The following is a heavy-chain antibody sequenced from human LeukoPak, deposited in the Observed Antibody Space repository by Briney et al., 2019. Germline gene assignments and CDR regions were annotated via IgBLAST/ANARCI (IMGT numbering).Heavy chain of an antibody. J-gene: IGHJ4*02. D-gene: IGHD1-26*01. CDR3: VRDREGSPPFHS. CDR1: GFTFSSYW. Sequence: GGSLRLSCAASGFTFSSYWMHWVRHAPGKGLVWVSCIDFDGSGTSYAGSVRGRFTISRNNARNTLYLQMNSLRAGDMAVYYCVRDREGSPPFHSWGEGTLL. V-gene: IGHV3-74*01. CDR2: IDFDGSGT.